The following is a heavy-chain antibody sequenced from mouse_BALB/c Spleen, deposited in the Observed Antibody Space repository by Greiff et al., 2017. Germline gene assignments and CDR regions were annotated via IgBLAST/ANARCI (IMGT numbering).Heavy chain of an antibody. J-gene: IGHJ3*01. D-gene: IGHD1-1*01. CDR2: ISSGGGST. Sequence: EVMLVESGGGLVKPGGSLKLSCAASGFAFSSYDMSWVRQTPEKRLEWVAYISSGGGSTYYPDTVKGRFTISRDNAKNTLYLQMSSLKSEDTAMYYCARPSHYYGTFAYWGQGTLVTVSA. CDR3: ARPSHYYGTFAY. V-gene: IGHV5-12-1*01. CDR1: GFAFSSYD.